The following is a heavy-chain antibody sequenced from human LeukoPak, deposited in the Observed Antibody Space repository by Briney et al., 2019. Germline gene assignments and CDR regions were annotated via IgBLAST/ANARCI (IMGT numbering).Heavy chain of an antibody. V-gene: IGHV4-34*01. CDR1: GGSFSGYY. Sequence: SETLSLTCDVYGGSFSGYYWTWIRQPPGKGLEWLGEFTHLQTTNYNPSLKSRVTISVDTSKNQLSLKLTSVTAADTAVYYCARWDDSAWGFGNWGPGTLVTVSS. J-gene: IGHJ4*02. CDR3: ARWDDSAWGFGN. D-gene: IGHD6-19*01. CDR2: FTHLQTT.